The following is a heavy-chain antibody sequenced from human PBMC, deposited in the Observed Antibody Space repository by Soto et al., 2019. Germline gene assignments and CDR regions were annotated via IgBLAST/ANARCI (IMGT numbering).Heavy chain of an antibody. Sequence: PGGSLRRSCAASGFTFNTYGMRWVRQAPGKGLEWVAVISYDGSEKYYVDSVKGRFTISKDNSKNTLYLQMNSLRPEDTAVYYCAKSPNFYCSSPNCYKYYFDHWGQGTRVTVSS. CDR1: GFTFNTYG. CDR3: AKSPNFYCSSPNCYKYYFDH. CDR2: ISYDGSEK. J-gene: IGHJ4*02. V-gene: IGHV3-30*18. D-gene: IGHD2-2*02.